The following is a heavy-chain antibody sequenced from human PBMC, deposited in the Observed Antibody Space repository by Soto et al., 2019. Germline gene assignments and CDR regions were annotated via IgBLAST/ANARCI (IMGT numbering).Heavy chain of an antibody. V-gene: IGHV3-23*01. D-gene: IGHD3-22*01. Sequence: PGGSLRLSCAASGFTFNNYAMSWVRQAPGKGLEWVSTVGGGGATSYYADYVKGRFTISRDNSKKTLYQQMNSLRAEDTAVYSCAKMGGYYDTRGKRYFDYWGQGTLVTVSS. CDR3: AKMGGYYDTRGKRYFDY. CDR2: VGGGGATS. J-gene: IGHJ4*01. CDR1: GFTFNNYA.